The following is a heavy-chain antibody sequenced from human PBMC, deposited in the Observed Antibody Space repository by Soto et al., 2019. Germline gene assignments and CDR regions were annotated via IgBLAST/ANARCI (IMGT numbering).Heavy chain of an antibody. D-gene: IGHD3-16*01. V-gene: IGHV1-24*01. Sequence: ASLKVSCKVSGYTLTELSMHWVRQAPGKGLEWMGGFDPEDGETIYAQKLQGRVTMTEDXXXDXXXXXLXXLRXEDTAVYYCTTPPGGDAFDIWGQGTMVTVSS. CDR1: GYTLTELS. J-gene: IGHJ3*02. CDR3: TTPPGGDAFDI. CDR2: FDPEDGET.